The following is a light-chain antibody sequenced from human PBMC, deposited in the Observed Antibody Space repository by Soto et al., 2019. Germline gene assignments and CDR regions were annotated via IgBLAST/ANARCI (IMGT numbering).Light chain of an antibody. V-gene: IGKV1-5*01. Sequence: DIQMTQAPSTLSASIGDRVIITCRASQSISHWLAWYQQKPGKAPKLLISDASILESGVPSRFSGSTSGTEFTLTISSLQPDDFATYYCQQYHTYQTFGQGTKVDIK. J-gene: IGKJ1*01. CDR3: QQYHTYQT. CDR2: DAS. CDR1: QSISHW.